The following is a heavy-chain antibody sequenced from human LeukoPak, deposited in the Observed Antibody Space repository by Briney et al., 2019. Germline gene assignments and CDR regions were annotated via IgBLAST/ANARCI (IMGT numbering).Heavy chain of an antibody. V-gene: IGHV4-4*07. Sequence: SETLSLTCTVSGGSINSYYWSWIRQPAGKGLEWIGRMYTSGSTNYNPSLKSRVTMSVDTSKNQFSLKLSSVTAADTAVYYCARDAAYYYGSGSYRNGFDYWGQGSLVTISS. J-gene: IGHJ4*02. CDR1: GGSINSYY. D-gene: IGHD3-10*01. CDR2: MYTSGST. CDR3: ARDAAYYYGSGSYRNGFDY.